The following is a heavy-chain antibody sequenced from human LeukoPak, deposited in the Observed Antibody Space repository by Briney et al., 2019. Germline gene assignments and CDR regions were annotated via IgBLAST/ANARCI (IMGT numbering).Heavy chain of an antibody. J-gene: IGHJ5*02. CDR2: IIPILGIA. D-gene: IGHD3-22*01. CDR3: ARHAKGIVNYYDSSGYYPPTHNWFDP. CDR1: GGTFSSYA. Sequence: GASVKVSCKASGGTFSSYAISWVRQAPGQGLEWMGRIIPILGIANYAQKFQGRVTITADKSTSTAYMELSSLRSEETAVYYCARHAKGIVNYYDSSGYYPPTHNWFDPWGQGTLVTVSS. V-gene: IGHV1-69*04.